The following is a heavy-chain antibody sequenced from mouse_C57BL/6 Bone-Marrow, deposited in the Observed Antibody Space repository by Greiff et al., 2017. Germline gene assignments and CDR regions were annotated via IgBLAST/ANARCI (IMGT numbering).Heavy chain of an antibody. CDR2: IYPRSGNT. CDR1: GYTFTSYG. Sequence: VKLVESGAELARPGASVKLSCKASGYTFTSYGISWVKQRTGQGLEWIGEIYPRSGNTYYNEKFKGKATLTADKSSSTAYMELRSLTAEDSAFYFCANYYGSSYDYFDYWGQGTTLTVSS. J-gene: IGHJ2*01. D-gene: IGHD1-1*01. V-gene: IGHV1-81*01. CDR3: ANYYGSSYDYFDY.